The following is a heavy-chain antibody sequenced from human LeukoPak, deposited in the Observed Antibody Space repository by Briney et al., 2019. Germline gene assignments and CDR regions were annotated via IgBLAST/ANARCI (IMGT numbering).Heavy chain of an antibody. D-gene: IGHD2-15*01. J-gene: IGHJ5*02. Sequence: PSETLSLTCTVSGGSLSSGGYYWTWIRQHPGKGLEWIGYIYDSGGTNYNPSLKSRVTISLDTSKNQFSLKLNSVTAADTAVYYCVTEPGYCTGGRCYGGWFDPWGQGTLVTVSS. V-gene: IGHV4-31*03. CDR3: VTEPGYCTGGRCYGGWFDP. CDR1: GGSLSSGGYY. CDR2: IYDSGGT.